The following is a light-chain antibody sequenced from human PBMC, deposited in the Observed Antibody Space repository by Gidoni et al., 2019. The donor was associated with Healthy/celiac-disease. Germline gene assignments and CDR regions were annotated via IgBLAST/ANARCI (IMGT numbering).Light chain of an antibody. V-gene: IGKV4-1*01. CDR1: QSVLYSSNNKNY. J-gene: IGKJ3*01. CDR3: QQYDSTPFT. Sequence: DIVMTQSPDSLAVSLGERATINCKSSQSVLYSSNNKNYLAWYQQKPGQPPKLLIYWASTRESGVPDPFSGSGSGTDFTLTISSLQAEDVAVYYCQQYDSTPFTCGPGTKVDIK. CDR2: WAS.